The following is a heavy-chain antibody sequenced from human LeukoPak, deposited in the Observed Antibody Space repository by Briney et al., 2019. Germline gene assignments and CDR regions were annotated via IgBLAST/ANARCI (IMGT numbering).Heavy chain of an antibody. V-gene: IGHV4-38-2*02. CDR2: IYHSGST. CDR1: GGSVSSYY. J-gene: IGHJ4*02. Sequence: SETLSLTCTVSGGSVSSYYWTWIRQPPGKGLEWIGSIYHSGSTYYNPSLKSRVTISVDTSKNQFSLKLSSVTAADTAVYYCARARWSGGFDYWGQGTLVTVSS. CDR3: ARARWSGGFDY. D-gene: IGHD3-10*02.